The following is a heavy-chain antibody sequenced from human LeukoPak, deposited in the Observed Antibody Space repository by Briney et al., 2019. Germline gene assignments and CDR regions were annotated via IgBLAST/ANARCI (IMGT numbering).Heavy chain of an antibody. CDR3: ARDRGYYGSGSYYY. CDR2: IIPIFGTA. J-gene: IGHJ4*02. V-gene: IGHV1-69*13. Sequence: SVNVSCKASGGTFSSYAISWVRQAPGQGVEWMGGIIPIFGTANYAQRFQGRVTITADESTSTAYMELRSLRSDDTAVYYCARDRGYYGSGSYYYWGQGPLVTVSS. D-gene: IGHD3-10*01. CDR1: GGTFSSYA.